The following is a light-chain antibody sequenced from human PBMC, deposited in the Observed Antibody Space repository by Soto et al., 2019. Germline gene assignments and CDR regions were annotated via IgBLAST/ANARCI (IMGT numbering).Light chain of an antibody. J-gene: IGLJ1*01. V-gene: IGLV2-23*01. CDR1: SSDDESYNR. CDR3: CSYAGSSTVYV. Sequence: HSALTQPVLVYGSDRQSITIFCIGNSSDDESYNRVSWYQQRTGQAPKLIIYEGNKRPSEVSNRFSASKSANTASLTISGLQAEDETDAYCCSYAGSSTVYVFGTETKVTV. CDR2: EGN.